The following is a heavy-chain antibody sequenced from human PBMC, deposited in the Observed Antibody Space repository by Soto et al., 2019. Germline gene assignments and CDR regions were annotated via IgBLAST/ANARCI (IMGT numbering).Heavy chain of an antibody. CDR2: IKSKTDGGTT. J-gene: IGHJ6*02. CDR3: TTTDDFWSGPYGMDV. CDR1: GFTFSNAW. Sequence: RLSCAASGFTFSNAWMSWVRQAPGKGLERVGRIKSKTDGGTTDYAAPVKGRFTISRDDSKNTLYLQMNSLKTEDTAVYYCTTTDDFWSGPYGMDVWGQGTTVTVSS. D-gene: IGHD3-3*01. V-gene: IGHV3-15*01.